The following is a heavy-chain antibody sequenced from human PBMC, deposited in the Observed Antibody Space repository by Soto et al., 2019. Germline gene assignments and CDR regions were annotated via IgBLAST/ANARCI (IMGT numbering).Heavy chain of an antibody. Sequence: PGGSLRLSCAASGFTFSSYGMHWVRQAPGKGLEWVAVISYDGSNKYYADSVKGRFTISRDNSKNTLYLQMNSLRAEDTAVYYCAKVGYPAGAPYYFDYWGQGTLVTVSS. CDR2: ISYDGSNK. CDR3: AKVGYPAGAPYYFDY. V-gene: IGHV3-30*18. J-gene: IGHJ4*02. CDR1: GFTFSSYG. D-gene: IGHD6-13*01.